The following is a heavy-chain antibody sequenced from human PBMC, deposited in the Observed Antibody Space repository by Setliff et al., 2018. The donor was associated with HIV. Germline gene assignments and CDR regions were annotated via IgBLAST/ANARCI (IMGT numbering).Heavy chain of an antibody. CDR3: ARDSDGSSYYHFAH. D-gene: IGHD3-22*01. V-gene: IGHV4-59*01. J-gene: IGHJ4*02. CDR2: ISYSGTT. Sequence: PPGKGLECIGHISYSGTTNYNPSLESRVSISVDTSKNQFSLKLKSVTAADTAVYYCARDSDGSSYYHFAHWSQGTLVTVSS.